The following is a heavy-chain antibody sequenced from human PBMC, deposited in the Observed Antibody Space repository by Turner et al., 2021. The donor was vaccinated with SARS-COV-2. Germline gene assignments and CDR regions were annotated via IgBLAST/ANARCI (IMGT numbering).Heavy chain of an antibody. J-gene: IGHJ4*02. CDR2: DMPIFGTA. CDR1: GGTFISYA. D-gene: IGHD3-22*01. V-gene: IGHV1-69*01. CDR3: ARISAYDSSGYDIDD. Sequence: QLPLVQSGACVKKPGSSVKVFCQASGGTFISYALTWVRQATGQGLEWMGGDMPIFGTADYAQKFEGRVTITANDSTSKAYMELSSLRSEDTAVYYCARISAYDSSGYDIDDWGQGTLVTVSS.